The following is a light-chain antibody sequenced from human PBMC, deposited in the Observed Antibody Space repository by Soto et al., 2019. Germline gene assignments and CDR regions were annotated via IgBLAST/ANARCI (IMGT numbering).Light chain of an antibody. J-gene: IGLJ2*01. V-gene: IGLV1-47*01. CDR1: SSNIGSNY. Sequence: QSVLTQPPSASATPGQRITISCFGSSSNIGSNYGYWYQQLPGTAPKLLISRDDERPSGVPDRFSGSKSGTSASLAISGARSEDEADYFCAAWDDSLRAPVFGGGTKVTVL. CDR3: AAWDDSLRAPV. CDR2: RDD.